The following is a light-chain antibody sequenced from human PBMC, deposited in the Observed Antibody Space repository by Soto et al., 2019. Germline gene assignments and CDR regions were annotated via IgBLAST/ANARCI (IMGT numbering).Light chain of an antibody. J-gene: IGKJ1*01. V-gene: IGKV3-20*01. CDR1: QSVSSSS. Sequence: VLTQSACTLSLSPGERATLSCRASQSVSSSSLAWYQQRPGQAPRLLIFGASIRAIGLPDRFSGSGSGTDFTLTIGRLEPEDFAVYHCQQYGSSPTTFGQGTKVDIK. CDR2: GAS. CDR3: QQYGSSPTT.